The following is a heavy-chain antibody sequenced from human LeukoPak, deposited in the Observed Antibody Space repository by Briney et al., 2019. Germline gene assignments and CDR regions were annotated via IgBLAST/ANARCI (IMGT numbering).Heavy chain of an antibody. CDR2: IYYSGST. D-gene: IGHD5-18*01. CDR1: GGSTSSSSYY. CDR3: ARHGGLWSNWFDP. J-gene: IGHJ5*02. V-gene: IGHV4-39*01. Sequence: SETLSLTCTVSGGSTSSSSYYWGWIRQPPGKGLEWIGSIYYSGSTYYNPSLKSRVTISVDTSKNQFSLKLSSVTAADTAVYYCARHGGLWSNWFDPWGQGTLVTVSS.